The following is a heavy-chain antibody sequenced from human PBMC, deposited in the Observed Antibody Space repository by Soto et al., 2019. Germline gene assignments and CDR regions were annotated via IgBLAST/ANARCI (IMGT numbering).Heavy chain of an antibody. J-gene: IGHJ1*01. CDR2: ISFDGNDQ. CDR3: ARVLLPGAAPWQEYFQF. Sequence: QELLVESGGGLVQPGRSLRLSCAASGVTFSNYAMHWVRQAPGKGLDWVAAISFDGNDQYYADSVKGRFTVSRDNSRNQRFLQMYSRRGDDTAVYYCARVLLPGAAPWQEYFQFRGQGTLVTVSS. D-gene: IGHD6-25*01. CDR1: GVTFSNYA. V-gene: IGHV3-30-3*01.